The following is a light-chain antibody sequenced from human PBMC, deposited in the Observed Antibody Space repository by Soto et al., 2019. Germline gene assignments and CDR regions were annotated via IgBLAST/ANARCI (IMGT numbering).Light chain of an antibody. CDR2: LYSDGSH. J-gene: IGLJ3*02. CDR1: SGHSTYA. CDR3: QTWDTGIRV. Sequence: QSVLTQSPSASASLGASVKLTRILSSGHSTYAIAWHQQQPEKGPRFLLKLYSDGSHSKGDGIPDRFSGSSSGTERYLTISSLQSEDEADYYCQTWDTGIRVFGGGTKLTVL. V-gene: IGLV4-69*02.